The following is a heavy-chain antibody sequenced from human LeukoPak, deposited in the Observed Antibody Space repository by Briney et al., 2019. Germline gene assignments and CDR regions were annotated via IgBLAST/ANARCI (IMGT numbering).Heavy chain of an antibody. V-gene: IGHV4-34*01. D-gene: IGHD6-6*01. CDR1: GGSFSGYY. Sequence: KPSETLSLTCAVYGGSFSGYYWSWIRQPPGRGLEWIGEINHSGSTNYNPPLKSRVTISVDTSKNQFSLKLSSVTAADTAVYYCARSVAARRRFDYWGQGTLVTVSS. J-gene: IGHJ4*02. CDR2: INHSGST. CDR3: ARSVAARRRFDY.